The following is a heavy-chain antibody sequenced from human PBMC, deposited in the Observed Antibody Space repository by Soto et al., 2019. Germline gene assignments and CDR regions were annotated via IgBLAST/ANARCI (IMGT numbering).Heavy chain of an antibody. V-gene: IGHV3-23*01. J-gene: IGHJ3*02. CDR2: ISGSGGST. CDR1: GFTFSSYA. Sequence: EVQLLESGGGLVQPGGSLRLSCAASGFTFSSYAMSWVRQAPGKGLEWVSAISGSGGSTYYADSVKGRFTISRDNSKNTLYLQMNSLRAEDTAVYYCAKDLGVPPTTVTTFYAFDIWGQGTMVTVSS. D-gene: IGHD4-17*01. CDR3: AKDLGVPPTTVTTFYAFDI.